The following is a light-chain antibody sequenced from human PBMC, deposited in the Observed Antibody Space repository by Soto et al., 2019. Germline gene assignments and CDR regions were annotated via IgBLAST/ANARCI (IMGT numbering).Light chain of an antibody. Sequence: QSVLTQPPSASGTPGQRVTISCSGSSSNIGGNPVVWYQQLPGTAPKLFIYGTDQRPSGVPDRFSGSKSGTAASLAISGRQSEDEAEYYCAAFTGSLSGWVFGAGTKLTVL. CDR3: AAFTGSLSGWV. V-gene: IGLV1-44*01. CDR2: GTD. CDR1: SSNIGGNP. J-gene: IGLJ3*02.